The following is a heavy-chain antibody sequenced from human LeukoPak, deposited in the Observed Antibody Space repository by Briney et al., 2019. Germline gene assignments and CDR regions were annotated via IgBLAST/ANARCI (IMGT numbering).Heavy chain of an antibody. CDR2: INPSGGAT. D-gene: IGHD6-13*01. Sequence: ASVKVSCKASGYTFTTYYMHWVRQAPGQGLEWMGVINPSGGATTYAQKFQGRVTITADKSTSTAYMELSSLRSEDTAVYYCARDRRGSSSWYGRRYFDYWGQGTLVTVSS. CDR1: GYTFTTYY. V-gene: IGHV1-46*01. CDR3: ARDRRGSSSWYGRRYFDY. J-gene: IGHJ4*02.